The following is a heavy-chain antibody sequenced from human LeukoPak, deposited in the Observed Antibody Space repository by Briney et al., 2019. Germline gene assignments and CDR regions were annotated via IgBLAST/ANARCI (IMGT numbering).Heavy chain of an antibody. CDR1: GFTFSSYG. CDR2: ISGSGGST. J-gene: IGHJ4*02. Sequence: GGSLRLSCAASGFTFSSYGMHWVRQAPGKGLEWVSAISGSGGSTYYADSVKGRFTISRDNSKNTLYLQMNSLRAEDTAVYYCAKATKYSSEVGYWGQGTLVTVSS. V-gene: IGHV3-23*01. CDR3: AKATKYSSEVGY. D-gene: IGHD6-25*01.